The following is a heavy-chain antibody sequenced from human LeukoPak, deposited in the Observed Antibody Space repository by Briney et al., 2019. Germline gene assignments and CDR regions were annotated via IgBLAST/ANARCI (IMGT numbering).Heavy chain of an antibody. V-gene: IGHV4-59*01. J-gene: IGHJ4*02. D-gene: IGHD3-22*01. CDR2: IYYSGST. CDR1: GGSISSYY. CDR3: ARVDYYDSSGYYPPSYYFDY. Sequence: PSETLSLTCTVSGGSISSYYWSWIRQPPGKGLEWIGYIYYSGSTNYNPSLKSRVTISVDTSKNQFSLKLSSVTAADTAVYYCARVDYYDSSGYYPPSYYFDYWGQGTLVTVSS.